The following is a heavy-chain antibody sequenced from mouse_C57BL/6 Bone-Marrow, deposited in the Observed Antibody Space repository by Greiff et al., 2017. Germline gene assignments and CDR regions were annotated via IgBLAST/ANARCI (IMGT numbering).Heavy chain of an antibody. CDR2: IDPSDSYT. D-gene: IGHD1-1*01. J-gene: IGHJ1*03. Sequence: QVQLQQPGAELVKPGASVKMSCKASGYTFTSYWMQWVKQRPGQGLEWIGEIDPSDSYTNYNQKFKGKATLTVDTSSSTAYMQLSSLTSEDSAVYYCARRGYGNPWYFDVWGTGTTVTVSS. V-gene: IGHV1-50*01. CDR1: GYTFTSYW. CDR3: ARRGYGNPWYFDV.